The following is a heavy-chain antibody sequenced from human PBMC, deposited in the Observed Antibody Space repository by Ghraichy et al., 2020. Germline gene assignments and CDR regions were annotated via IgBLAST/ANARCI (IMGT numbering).Heavy chain of an antibody. CDR2: INHSGST. J-gene: IGHJ5*02. CDR3: ARVDYYGSGILNWFDP. Sequence: SETLSLTCAVYGGSFSGYYWSWIRQPPGKGLEWIGEINHSGSTNYNPSLKSRVTISVDTSKNQFSLKLSSVTAADTAVYYCARVDYYGSGILNWFDPWGQGTLVTVSS. CDR1: GGSFSGYY. V-gene: IGHV4-34*01. D-gene: IGHD3-10*01.